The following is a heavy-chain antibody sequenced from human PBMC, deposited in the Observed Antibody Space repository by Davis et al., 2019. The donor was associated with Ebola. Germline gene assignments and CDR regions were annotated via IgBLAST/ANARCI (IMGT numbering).Heavy chain of an antibody. CDR3: ARDQKTTVPKPYYYYYGMDV. CDR2: IIPILGIA. D-gene: IGHD4-11*01. Sequence: SVKVSCKASGGTFSSYAISWVRQAPGQGLEWMGRIIPILGIANYAQKFQGRVTITADKSTSTAYMELRSLRSDDTAVYYCARDQKTTVPKPYYYYYGMDVWGQGTTVTVSS. CDR1: GGTFSSYA. V-gene: IGHV1-69*04. J-gene: IGHJ6*02.